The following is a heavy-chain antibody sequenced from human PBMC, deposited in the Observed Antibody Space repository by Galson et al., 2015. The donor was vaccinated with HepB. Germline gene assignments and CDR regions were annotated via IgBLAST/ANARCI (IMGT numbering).Heavy chain of an antibody. V-gene: IGHV3-21*06. D-gene: IGHD5/OR15-5a*01. CDR2: IVGSSSYT. CDR3: ARGQVFYGMDV. Sequence: SLRLSCAASGFTFRIFSMHWVRQAPGKGLEWISSIVGSSSYTYYAESVKGRFTISRDNAKNALYLQMNSLRADDTAVYYCARGQVFYGMDVWGQGTTVTVSS. CDR1: GFTFRIFS. J-gene: IGHJ6*02.